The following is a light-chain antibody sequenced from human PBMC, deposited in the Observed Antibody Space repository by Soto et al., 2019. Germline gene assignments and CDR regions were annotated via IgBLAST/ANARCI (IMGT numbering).Light chain of an antibody. J-gene: IGKJ4*01. V-gene: IGKV3D-15*01. CDR1: QSIGSN. CDR3: RQYGTSLGFP. CDR2: GAS. Sequence: EIVMTQSPATLSVSPGERATLSCRASQSIGSNLAWYQQKPGQAPRLLIYGASTRATDIPARFSGSGSGTEFALTISSLQSEDFAVYYCRQYGTSLGFPVGGGTKVDIK.